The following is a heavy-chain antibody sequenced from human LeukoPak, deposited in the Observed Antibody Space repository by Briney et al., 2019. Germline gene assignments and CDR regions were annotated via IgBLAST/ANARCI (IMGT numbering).Heavy chain of an antibody. CDR2: IYYSGNA. V-gene: IGHV4-39*01. J-gene: IGHJ6*02. Sequence: SEALSLTCTVSGGSISSSSYYWGWVRQPPGKGLEWIGNIYYSGNAHYNPSLNSRATISVNTTRYQYSLKLSYVTAADTAVYYCARHGSTTSCYYYGMDVWGQGTTVTVSS. CDR3: ARHGSTTSCYYYGMDV. CDR1: GGSISSSSYY. D-gene: IGHD2-2*01.